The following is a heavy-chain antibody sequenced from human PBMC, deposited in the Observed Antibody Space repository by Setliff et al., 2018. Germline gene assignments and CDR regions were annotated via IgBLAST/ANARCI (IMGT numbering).Heavy chain of an antibody. D-gene: IGHD3-10*01. CDR3: ARDHVYGSQYYYYYYGMDV. V-gene: IGHV3-7*01. CDR2: IKQDGSEK. J-gene: IGHJ6*02. CDR1: GFTFNNFA. Sequence: GSLRLSCAASGFTFNNFAMHWVRQAPGKGLEWVANIKQDGSEKYYVDSVKGRFTITRDNAKNSLYLQMNSLRAEDTAVYYCARDHVYGSQYYYYYYGMDVWGQGTTVTVSS.